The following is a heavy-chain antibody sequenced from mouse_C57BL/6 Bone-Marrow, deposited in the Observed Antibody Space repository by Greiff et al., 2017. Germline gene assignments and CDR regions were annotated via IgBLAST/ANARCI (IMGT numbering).Heavy chain of an antibody. D-gene: IGHD2-3*01. J-gene: IGHJ2*01. V-gene: IGHV1-81*01. CDR2: IYPRSGNT. Sequence: VQLQQSGAELARPGASVKLSCKASGYTFTSYGISWVKQRTGQGLEWIGEIYPRSGNTYYNEKFKGKATLTADKSSSTAYMELRSLTSEDSAVYFCALYDGYYFFDYWGQGTTLTVSS. CDR1: GYTFTSYG. CDR3: ALYDGYYFFDY.